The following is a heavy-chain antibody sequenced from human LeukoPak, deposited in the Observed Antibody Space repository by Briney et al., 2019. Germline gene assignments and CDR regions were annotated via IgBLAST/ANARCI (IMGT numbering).Heavy chain of an antibody. CDR3: ARDPGIIAVAGTGPYFDY. CDR1: GFTLSNAW. Sequence: GGSLRLSCAASGFTLSNAWMNWVRQAPGKGLEWVANIKQDGSEKYYVDSVKGRFTISRDNAKSSLYLQMNSLRAEDTAVYYCARDPGIIAVAGTGPYFDYWGQGTLVTVSS. CDR2: IKQDGSEK. V-gene: IGHV3-7*01. D-gene: IGHD6-19*01. J-gene: IGHJ4*02.